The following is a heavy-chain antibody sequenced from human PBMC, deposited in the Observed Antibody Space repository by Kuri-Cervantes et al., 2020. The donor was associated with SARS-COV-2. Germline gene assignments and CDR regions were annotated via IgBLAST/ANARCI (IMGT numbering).Heavy chain of an antibody. Sequence: GGSLRLSCEASGFTFSSYGMNWVRQAPGKGLEWVSYISSTSSYKYSADSVEGRFTISRDNAKNTLYLQMNSLRAEDTAVYYCAGYYDILTGHHDAFDIWGQGTMVTVSS. V-gene: IGHV3-21*01. J-gene: IGHJ3*02. CDR1: GFTFSSYG. D-gene: IGHD3-9*01. CDR3: AGYYDILTGHHDAFDI. CDR2: ISSTSSYK.